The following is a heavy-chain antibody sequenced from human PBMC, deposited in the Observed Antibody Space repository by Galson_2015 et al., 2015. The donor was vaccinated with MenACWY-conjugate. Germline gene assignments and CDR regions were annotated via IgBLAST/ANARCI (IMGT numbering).Heavy chain of an antibody. CDR2: IYAGTGDT. CDR1: GYTFTSFG. CDR3: AKGPLTSVRGAGHCNS. J-gene: IGHJ4*02. V-gene: IGHV1-3*01. D-gene: IGHD3-10*02. Sequence: SVKVSCKASGYTFTSFGIHWVRQAPGQRLEWMGWIYAGTGDTQYSEKFQARMIITRDTSATTAYMELNRLISEDTAVYYCAKGPLTSVRGAGHCNSCGQGTLVTVSA.